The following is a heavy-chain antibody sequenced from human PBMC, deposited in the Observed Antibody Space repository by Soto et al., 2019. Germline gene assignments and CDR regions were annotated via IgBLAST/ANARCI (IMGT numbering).Heavy chain of an antibody. CDR1: VYSFTSYW. V-gene: IGHV5-51*01. CDR3: ARQLDSSGYYWVI. D-gene: IGHD3-22*01. Sequence: GESLKISCKGSVYSFTSYWIGWVRQMPGKGLEWMGIIYPGDSDTRYSPSFQGQVTISADKSISTAYLQWSSLKASDTAMYYCARQLDSSGYYWVIWGQGTMVTVSS. CDR2: IYPGDSDT. J-gene: IGHJ3*02.